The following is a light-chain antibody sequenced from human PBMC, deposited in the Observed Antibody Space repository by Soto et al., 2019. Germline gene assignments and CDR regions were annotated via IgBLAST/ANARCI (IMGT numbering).Light chain of an antibody. J-gene: IGKJ1*01. Sequence: DIQMTQSPSTMSGSVGDRVTLTCRASQTISSWLAWYQQKTGKAPKXLIYKASTLKSGVPSRFIGSRSGTECTLTISSLQPDDVATYYCQHYNSYSEALGQGTKVDIK. CDR1: QTISSW. CDR2: KAS. CDR3: QHYNSYSEA. V-gene: IGKV1-5*03.